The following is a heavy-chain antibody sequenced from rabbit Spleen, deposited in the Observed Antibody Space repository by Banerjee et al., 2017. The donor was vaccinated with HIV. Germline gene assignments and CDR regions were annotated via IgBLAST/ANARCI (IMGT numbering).Heavy chain of an antibody. V-gene: IGHV1S45*01. CDR3: ARDTGSSFSSYGMDL. J-gene: IGHJ6*01. CDR1: GFSFSNNDY. Sequence: QEQLLESGGGLVKPEGSLKLSCTAFGFSFSNNDYMCWVRQAPGKGLEWIACIYTGSSGRTYYASWATGRFTCSKTSSTTVTLQMTSLTVADTATYFCARDTGSSFSSYGMDLWGPGTLVTVS. D-gene: IGHD8-1*01. CDR2: IYTGSSGRT.